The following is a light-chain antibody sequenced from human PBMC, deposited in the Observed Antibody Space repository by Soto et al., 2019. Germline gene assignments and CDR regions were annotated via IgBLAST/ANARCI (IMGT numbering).Light chain of an antibody. CDR3: VQHHSYPVA. Sequence: DIQMTQSPSSLSASVGDRVTITCRASQGITNDLGWFQQKPGQAPKRLIYAASSLQSGVPSRFSGSGSGTEFTLTIRTRQPEDFVTYYCVQHHSYPVAFGGGTKVEIK. CDR2: AAS. V-gene: IGKV1-17*01. J-gene: IGKJ4*01. CDR1: QGITND.